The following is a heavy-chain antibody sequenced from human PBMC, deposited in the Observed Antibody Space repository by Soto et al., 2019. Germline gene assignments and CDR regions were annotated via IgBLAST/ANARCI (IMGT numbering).Heavy chain of an antibody. D-gene: IGHD4-17*01. J-gene: IGHJ4*02. V-gene: IGHV5-51*01. Sequence: GESLKISCKGSGYTFTSSWIGWVRQVPGKGLEWMVMIYPGDSDTRYNPSFQGQVTISADKSISTAYLQWSSLKASDTAMYFCARVRNDSGDYEGFDYWGQGTLVTVSS. CDR3: ARVRNDSGDYEGFDY. CDR1: GYTFTSSW. CDR2: IYPGDSDT.